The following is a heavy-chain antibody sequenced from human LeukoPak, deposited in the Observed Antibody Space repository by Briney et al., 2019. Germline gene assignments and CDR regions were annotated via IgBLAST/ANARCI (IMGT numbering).Heavy chain of an antibody. V-gene: IGHV3-48*03. Sequence: TGGSLRLSCAASGFTFSSYEMNWVRQAPGKGLEWVSYISSSGSTINYADSVKGRFTISRDNAKNSLYLQMNSLRVEDTAVYYCARDRFYGSGSYAHFDYWGQGTLVTVSS. CDR1: GFTFSSYE. CDR3: ARDRFYGSGSYAHFDY. CDR2: ISSSGSTI. J-gene: IGHJ4*02. D-gene: IGHD3-10*01.